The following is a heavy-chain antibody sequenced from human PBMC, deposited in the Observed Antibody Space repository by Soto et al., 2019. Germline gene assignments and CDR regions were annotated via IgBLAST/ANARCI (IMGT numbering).Heavy chain of an antibody. CDR1: GYTFIGYY. CDR2: INPNSGGT. D-gene: IGHD2-15*01. Sequence: ASVKVSCKASGYTFIGYYMHWVRQAPGQGLEWMGWINPNSGGTNYAQKFQGRVTMTRDTSISTAYMELSRLRSDDTAVYYCARSEIYCSGGSCYSPLDYWGQGTLVTVSS. J-gene: IGHJ4*02. V-gene: IGHV1-2*02. CDR3: ARSEIYCSGGSCYSPLDY.